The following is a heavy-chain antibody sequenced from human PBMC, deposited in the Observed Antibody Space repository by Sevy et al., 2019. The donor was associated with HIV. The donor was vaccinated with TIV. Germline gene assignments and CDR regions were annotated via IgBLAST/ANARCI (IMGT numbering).Heavy chain of an antibody. J-gene: IGHJ6*02. Sequence: GGSLRLSCAASGFTFSSYAMHWVRQAPGKGLEWVAVISYDGSNKYYAYSVKGRFTISRDNSKNTLYLQMNSLRAEDTAVYYCARTKGTHCSSTSCYKGYGMDVWGQGTTVTVSS. V-gene: IGHV3-30-3*01. CDR3: ARTKGTHCSSTSCYKGYGMDV. D-gene: IGHD2-2*02. CDR1: GFTFSSYA. CDR2: ISYDGSNK.